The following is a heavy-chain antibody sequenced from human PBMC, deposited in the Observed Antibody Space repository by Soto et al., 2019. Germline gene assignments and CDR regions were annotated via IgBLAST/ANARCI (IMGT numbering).Heavy chain of an antibody. CDR1: GFSLSNSGVG. D-gene: IGHD4-17*01. CDR2: IYGDNDK. Sequence: QITLKESGPSPVKPTQTLTVTCTFSGFSLSNSGVGVAWIRQPPGKALEWLALIYGDNDKRYSPSLKTRLTITKDTSKHRVALTLSSMDPVDTATYYCAHCTLHDYGDYDPGTSHVFDSWVQGTLVTVSA. J-gene: IGHJ4*02. CDR3: AHCTLHDYGDYDPGTSHVFDS. V-gene: IGHV2-5*02.